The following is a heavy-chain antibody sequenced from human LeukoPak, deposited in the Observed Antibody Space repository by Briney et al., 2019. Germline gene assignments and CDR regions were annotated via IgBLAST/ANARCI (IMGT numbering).Heavy chain of an antibody. CDR1: GFTFSTYS. CDR2: TSNTGNHI. Sequence: GGSLRLSCAASGFTFSTYSMNWVRQSPGKGLEWVSSTSNTGNHIYYADSVKGRFTISRDNSKNTLYLQMNSLRAEDTAVYYCARQPSGSYSDYYYYYMDVWGKGTTVTVSS. CDR3: ARQPSGSYSDYYYYYMDV. V-gene: IGHV3-21*01. J-gene: IGHJ6*03. D-gene: IGHD1-26*01.